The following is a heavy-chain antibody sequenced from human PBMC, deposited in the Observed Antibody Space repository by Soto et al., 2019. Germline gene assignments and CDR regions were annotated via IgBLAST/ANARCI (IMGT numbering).Heavy chain of an antibody. CDR2: IYYSGST. CDR1: GGSISSSSYY. J-gene: IGHJ4*02. D-gene: IGHD6-13*01. Sequence: QLQLQESGPGLVKPSETLSLTCTVSGGSISSSSYYWGWIRQPPGKGLEWIGSIYYSGSTYYNPSLISRVTISVDTSKNQFSLTLSAVTAADTAVYYCEREDSSWVDYWGQGTLVTVSS. CDR3: EREDSSWVDY. V-gene: IGHV4-39*02.